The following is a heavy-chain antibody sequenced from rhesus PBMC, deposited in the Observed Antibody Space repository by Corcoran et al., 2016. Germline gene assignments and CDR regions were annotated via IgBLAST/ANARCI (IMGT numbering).Heavy chain of an antibody. Sequence: QVQLQESGPGLVKPSETLSLTCAVSGGSISSSYYYWSWIRQAPGKGLEWIGYISYSGSTSYNPSLKSRVTISRDTSKNQFSLKLSSVTAADTAVYYCARDSGSYNYFDYWGQGVLVTVSS. J-gene: IGHJ4*01. CDR2: ISYSGST. D-gene: IGHD1-44*02. CDR3: ARDSGSYNYFDY. V-gene: IGHV4-122*02. CDR1: GGSISSSYYY.